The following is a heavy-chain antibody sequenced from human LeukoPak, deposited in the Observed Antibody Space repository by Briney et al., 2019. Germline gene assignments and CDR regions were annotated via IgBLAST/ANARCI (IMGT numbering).Heavy chain of an antibody. D-gene: IGHD2-15*01. CDR2: MNPNSGNT. V-gene: IGHV1-8*02. CDR3: ARVGISPP. J-gene: IGHJ5*02. CDR1: GGTFSTYS. Sequence: ASVKVSCKASGGTFSTYSLSWVRQATGQGLEWMGWMNPNSGNTGYAQKFQGRVTMTRNTSISTAYMELSSLRSEDTAVYYCARVGISPPWGQGTLVTVSS.